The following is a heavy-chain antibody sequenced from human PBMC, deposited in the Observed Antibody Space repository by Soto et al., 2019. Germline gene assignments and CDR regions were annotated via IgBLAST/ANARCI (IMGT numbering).Heavy chain of an antibody. J-gene: IGHJ6*02. CDR1: GGSFSGYY. Sequence: PSETLSLTCAVYGGSFSGYYWSWIRQPPGKGLEWIGEINHSGSTNYNPSLKSRVTISVDTSKNQFSLKLSSVTAADTAVYYCARSDYYSNYVRGYYYGMDVWGQGTTVTVSS. D-gene: IGHD4-4*01. V-gene: IGHV4-34*01. CDR3: ARSDYYSNYVRGYYYGMDV. CDR2: INHSGST.